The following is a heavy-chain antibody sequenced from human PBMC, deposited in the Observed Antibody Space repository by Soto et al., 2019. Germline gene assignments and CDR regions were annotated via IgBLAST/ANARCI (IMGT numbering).Heavy chain of an antibody. D-gene: IGHD2-21*01. J-gene: IGHJ4*02. Sequence: QITLKESGPTLVKPTQTLTLTCTFSGFSLSTSGVGVGWIRQPPGKALEWLALIYWDDDKRYSPSLKSRLTIXXDXSXNQVVLTMTNMDPVDTATYYCAHSADGFGLWFCFDYWGQGTLVTVSS. CDR2: IYWDDDK. V-gene: IGHV2-5*02. CDR3: AHSADGFGLWFCFDY. CDR1: GFSLSTSGVG.